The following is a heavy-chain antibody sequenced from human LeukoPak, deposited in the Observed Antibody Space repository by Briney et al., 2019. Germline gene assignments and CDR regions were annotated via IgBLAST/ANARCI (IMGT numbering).Heavy chain of an antibody. CDR3: ARDLSDDGSPYTHYGMAV. V-gene: IGHV4-31*03. Sequence: PSETLSLTCTVSGGSISSGGYYWIWIRQYPGKGLEWIGYTYYSGSTYYNPSLKSRVTISVDTSKNQLSLNLSSVTAADTAVYYCARDLSDDGSPYTHYGMAVWGQGTTVTVSS. D-gene: IGHD3-16*01. CDR2: TYYSGST. J-gene: IGHJ6*02. CDR1: GGSISSGGYY.